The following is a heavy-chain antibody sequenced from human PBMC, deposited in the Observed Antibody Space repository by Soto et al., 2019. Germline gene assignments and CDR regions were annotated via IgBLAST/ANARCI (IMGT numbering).Heavy chain of an antibody. Sequence: APVKVSCKASGYTFTSYYMHWVRQAPGQGLEWMGIINPSGGSTSYAQKFQGRVTMTRDTSTSTVYMELSSLRSEDTAVYYCARVGIAYCGGDCYADWFDPWGQGTLVTVSS. CDR2: INPSGGST. V-gene: IGHV1-46*01. CDR3: ARVGIAYCGGDCYADWFDP. J-gene: IGHJ5*02. D-gene: IGHD2-21*02. CDR1: GYTFTSYY.